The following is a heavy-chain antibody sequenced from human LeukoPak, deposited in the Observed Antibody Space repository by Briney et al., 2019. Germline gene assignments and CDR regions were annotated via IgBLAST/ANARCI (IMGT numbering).Heavy chain of an antibody. V-gene: IGHV4-34*01. CDR1: GGSFSGYY. Sequence: SETLSLTCAVYGGSFSGYYWSWIRQPPGKGLEWIGEINHSGSTNYNPSLKSRVTISVDTSKNQFSLKLSSVTAADTAVYYCARMPWAGYLDYWGQGTLVTVSS. J-gene: IGHJ4*02. D-gene: IGHD1-26*01. CDR3: ARMPWAGYLDY. CDR2: INHSGST.